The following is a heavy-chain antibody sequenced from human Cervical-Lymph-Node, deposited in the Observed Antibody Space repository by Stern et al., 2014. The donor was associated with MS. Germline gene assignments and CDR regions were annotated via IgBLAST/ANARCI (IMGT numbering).Heavy chain of an antibody. Sequence: VQLLESGAEVKKPGASVKVSCKASGYTFNRYYINWMRQAPGQGLEWMGRISAHSGKTDYAQKFQGRVTMTTDTPTSTAHLELRSLRSDDTAIYYCARAIDLADYWGQGTLVTVSS. D-gene: IGHD5-24*01. V-gene: IGHV1-18*01. CDR1: GYTFNRYY. CDR2: ISAHSGKT. CDR3: ARAIDLADY. J-gene: IGHJ4*02.